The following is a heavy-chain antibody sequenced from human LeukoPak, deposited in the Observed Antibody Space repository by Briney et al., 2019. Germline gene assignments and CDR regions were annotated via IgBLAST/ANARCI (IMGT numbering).Heavy chain of an antibody. CDR1: GGSFSGYY. Sequence: SETLSLTCAVYGGSFSGYYWSWIRLPPGKGLEWIGEINHSGSTNYNPSLKSRVTISVDTSKNQFSLKLSSVTAADTAVYYCARGRSKLRYWYFDLWGRGTLVTVSS. CDR3: ARGRSKLRYWYFDL. V-gene: IGHV4-34*01. D-gene: IGHD1-1*01. CDR2: INHSGST. J-gene: IGHJ2*01.